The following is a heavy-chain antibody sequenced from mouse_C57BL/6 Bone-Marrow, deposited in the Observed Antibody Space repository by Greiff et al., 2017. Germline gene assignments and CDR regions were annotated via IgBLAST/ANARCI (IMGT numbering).Heavy chain of an antibody. CDR2: IWGDGST. CDR3: AFTTVVPAYWYFDV. V-gene: IGHV2-3*01. CDR1: GFSLTSYG. D-gene: IGHD1-1*01. J-gene: IGHJ1*03. Sequence: VQVVESGPGLVAPSQSLSITCTVSGFSLTSYGVSWVRQPPGKGLEWLGVIWGDGSTNYHSALISRLSISKDNSKSQVFLKLNSLQTDDTATYYCAFTTVVPAYWYFDVWGTGTTVTVSS.